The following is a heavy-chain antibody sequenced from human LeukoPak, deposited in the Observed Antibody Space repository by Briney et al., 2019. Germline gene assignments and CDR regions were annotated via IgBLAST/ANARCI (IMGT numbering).Heavy chain of an antibody. Sequence: SETLSLTCTVSGASVNSRKYYWTWIRQFPGKGLEWIGYVFYGGSTYYNPSLKSRVNILSDTSKNEFSLRLNSATPADTAVYYCAMGYTSLADTFVGYYYFDIWGRGTLVAVSS. J-gene: IGHJ2*01. D-gene: IGHD5-24*01. CDR1: GASVNSRKYY. V-gene: IGHV4-31*03. CDR2: VFYGGST. CDR3: AMGYTSLADTFVGYYYFDI.